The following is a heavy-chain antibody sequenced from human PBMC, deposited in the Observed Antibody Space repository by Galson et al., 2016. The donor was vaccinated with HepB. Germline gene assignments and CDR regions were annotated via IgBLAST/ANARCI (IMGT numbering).Heavy chain of an antibody. J-gene: IGHJ6*04. D-gene: IGHD3-9*01. V-gene: IGHV3-15*01. Sequence: SLRLSCAASGFTFKNAWMSWVRQAPGKGLEWVGRIKNRADGGARDYAAPVKDRFTLSRDDSRNMVYLQMKSLKSEDTAVYYCATGTIGLLWGKGTTVTVSS. CDR2: IKNRADGGAR. CDR1: GFTFKNAW. CDR3: ATGTIGLL.